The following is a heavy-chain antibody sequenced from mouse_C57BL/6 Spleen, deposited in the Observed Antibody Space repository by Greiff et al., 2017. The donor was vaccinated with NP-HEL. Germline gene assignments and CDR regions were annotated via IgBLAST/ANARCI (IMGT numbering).Heavy chain of an antibody. J-gene: IGHJ4*01. CDR2: ISYDGSN. V-gene: IGHV3-6*01. Sequence: EVKLEESGPGLVKPSQSLSLTCSVTGYSITSGYYWNWIRQFPGNKLEWMGYISYDGSNNYKPSLKNRISITRDTSKNQCFLKLNSVTTEDTATYYCAITTVGAMDYWGQGTSVTVSS. CDR1: GYSITSGYY. D-gene: IGHD1-1*01. CDR3: AITTVGAMDY.